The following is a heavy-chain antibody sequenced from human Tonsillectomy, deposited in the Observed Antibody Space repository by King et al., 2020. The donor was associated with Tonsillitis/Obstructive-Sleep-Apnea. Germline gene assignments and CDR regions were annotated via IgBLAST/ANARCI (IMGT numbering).Heavy chain of an antibody. Sequence: VQLVESGGGLVQPGGSLRLSCAASGFTFSSYWMHWVRQAPGKGLVWVSRINSDGSSTSYADSLKGRLNISRDNAKNTLYLQMNSLRAEETAVYYCARWDFWSGFSYYYLDVWGKGTTVTVSS. J-gene: IGHJ6*03. V-gene: IGHV3-74*01. CDR1: GFTFSSYW. CDR3: ARWDFWSGFSYYYLDV. D-gene: IGHD3-3*01. CDR2: INSDGSST.